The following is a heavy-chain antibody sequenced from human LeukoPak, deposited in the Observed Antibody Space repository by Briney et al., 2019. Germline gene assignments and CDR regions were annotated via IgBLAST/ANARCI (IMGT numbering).Heavy chain of an antibody. J-gene: IGHJ6*03. D-gene: IGHD2-21*02. V-gene: IGHV4-61*02. CDR3: ARDSLWGGRDYMDV. CDR2: IYTSGST. Sequence: SQTPSLTCTVSGGSISSGSYYWSWIRQPAGKGLEWIGRIYTSGSTNYNPSLKSRVTISVDTSKNQFSLKLSSVTAADTAVYYCARDSLWGGRDYMDVWGKGTTVTVSS. CDR1: GGSISSGSYY.